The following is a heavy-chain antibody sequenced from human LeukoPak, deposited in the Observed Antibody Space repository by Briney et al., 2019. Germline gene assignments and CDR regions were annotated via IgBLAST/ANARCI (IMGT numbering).Heavy chain of an antibody. V-gene: IGHV2-5*02. Sequence: SGPTLVNPTQTLTLTCTFSGFSLSTSGVGVGWIRQPPGKALQWLALIYWDDEKYYSPSLKSRLSISRDTSRNQVVLTMTNMDPLDTATYFCANSYYFGSRSYYNVWFAPWGLGTLVTVSS. D-gene: IGHD3-10*01. CDR3: ANSYYFGSRSYYNVWFAP. J-gene: IGHJ5*02. CDR1: GFSLSTSGVG. CDR2: IYWDDEK.